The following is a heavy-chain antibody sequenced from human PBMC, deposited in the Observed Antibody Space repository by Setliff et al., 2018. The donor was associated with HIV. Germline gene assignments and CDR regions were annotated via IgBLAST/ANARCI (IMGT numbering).Heavy chain of an antibody. Sequence: SETLSLTCTVSGGSISSHYWSWIRQPPGKGLEWIGYMYYSGSTNYNPSLKSRVTISVDTSKNQFSLKLSSVNAADTAVYYCARGPYTSSWYVSVYWFDPWGQGTLVTVSS. CDR2: MYYSGST. J-gene: IGHJ5*02. D-gene: IGHD6-13*01. V-gene: IGHV4-59*11. CDR3: ARGPYTSSWYVSVYWFDP. CDR1: GGSISSHY.